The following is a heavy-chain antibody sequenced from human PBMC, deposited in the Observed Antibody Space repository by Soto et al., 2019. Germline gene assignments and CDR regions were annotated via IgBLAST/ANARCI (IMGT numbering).Heavy chain of an antibody. V-gene: IGHV3-23*01. J-gene: IGHJ4*02. D-gene: IGHD1-26*01. CDR3: AKVIRLVGAPFDY. CDR1: GFTFSSYA. CDR2: ISGSGGST. Sequence: HPGGSLRLSCAASGFTFSSYAMSWVRQAPGKGLEWVSAISGSGGSTYYADSVKGRFTISRDNSKNTLYLQMNSLRAEDTAVYYCAKVIRLVGAPFDYWGQGTLVTVSS.